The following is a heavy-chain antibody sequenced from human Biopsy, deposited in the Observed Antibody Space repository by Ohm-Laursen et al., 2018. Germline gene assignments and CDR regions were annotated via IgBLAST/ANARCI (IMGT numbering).Heavy chain of an antibody. J-gene: IGHJ3*02. CDR1: GGSISGSS. D-gene: IGHD6-19*01. CDR2: ISYSRDT. V-gene: IGHV4-59*08. CDR3: AKHGSGWTGDDAFHI. Sequence: GTLSLTCAVSGGSISGSSWSWIRQAPGKGLEWIGYISYSRDTNYNPSLKSRITISVDTSKNQFSLKLTSVAAADTAVYYCAKHGSGWTGDDAFHIWGQGTMVTVSS.